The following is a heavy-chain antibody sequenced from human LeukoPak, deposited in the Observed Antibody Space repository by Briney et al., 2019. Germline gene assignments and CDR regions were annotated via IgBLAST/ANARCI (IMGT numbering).Heavy chain of an antibody. CDR3: ARGSYCSGGSCYNY. Sequence: SETLSLTCTVSGGSISSYYWSWIRQPAGKGLEWIGRIYTSGSTNYNPSLKSRVTISVDTSKNQFSLKLSSVTAADTAVYYCARGSYCSGGSCYNYWGQGTLVTVSS. V-gene: IGHV4-4*07. D-gene: IGHD2-15*01. CDR1: GGSISSYY. J-gene: IGHJ4*02. CDR2: IYTSGST.